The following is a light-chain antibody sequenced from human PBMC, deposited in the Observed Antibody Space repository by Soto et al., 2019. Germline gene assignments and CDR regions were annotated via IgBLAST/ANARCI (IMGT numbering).Light chain of an antibody. V-gene: IGKV1-39*01. CDR1: QNILNF. Sequence: DIQMTQSPSSLSASVGDRVTITCRASQNILNFLNWYQQKSGKAPNLLIVAASSLESGVPSTFSGGGSGTEFTLTSTSLQPEDVGTYYCQQSYRKPAAFGQGTKLEI. CDR3: QQSYRKPAA. CDR2: AAS. J-gene: IGKJ2*01.